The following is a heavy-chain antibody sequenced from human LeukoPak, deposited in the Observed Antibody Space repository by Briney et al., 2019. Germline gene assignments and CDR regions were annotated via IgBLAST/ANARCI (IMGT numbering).Heavy chain of an antibody. D-gene: IGHD6-13*01. CDR1: GFTFSSYA. CDR2: ISGSGGST. Sequence: GGSLRLSCAASGFTFSSYAMSWVRQAPGKGLEWVSAISGSGGSTYYADSVKGRFTISRDNSKNTLYLQMNSLRAEDTAVYYCAKAPTTLAAAGTLFDYWGQGTLVTVSS. CDR3: AKAPTTLAAAGTLFDY. J-gene: IGHJ4*02. V-gene: IGHV3-23*01.